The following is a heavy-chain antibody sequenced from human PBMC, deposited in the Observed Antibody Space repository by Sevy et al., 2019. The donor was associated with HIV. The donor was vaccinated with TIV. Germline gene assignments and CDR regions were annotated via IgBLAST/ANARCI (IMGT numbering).Heavy chain of an antibody. CDR1: GFTFSSYS. V-gene: IGHV3-48*02. J-gene: IGHJ3*02. Sequence: GGSLRLSCAASGFTFSSYSMNWVRQAPGKGLEWVSYISSSSSTIYYADSVKGRFTISRDNAKNTLYLQMNSLRDDDTAVYDSARTRGYYDSFDNWGQGTMVTVSS. CDR3: ARTRGYYDSFDN. D-gene: IGHD1-26*01. CDR2: ISSSSSTI.